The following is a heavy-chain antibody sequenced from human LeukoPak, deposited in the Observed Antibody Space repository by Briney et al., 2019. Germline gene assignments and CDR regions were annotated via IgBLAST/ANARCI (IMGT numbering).Heavy chain of an antibody. CDR1: GGSFSGYY. V-gene: IGHV4-34*01. Sequence: SETLSLTCAVYGGSFSGYYWSWVRQPPGKGLKCIGEINHSGSTNYNPSLKSRVTISVDTSKNQFSLKLSSVTAADTAVYYCARGRVYYYGSGRRDFDYWGQGTLVTVSS. CDR3: ARGRVYYYGSGRRDFDY. J-gene: IGHJ4*02. CDR2: INHSGST. D-gene: IGHD3-10*01.